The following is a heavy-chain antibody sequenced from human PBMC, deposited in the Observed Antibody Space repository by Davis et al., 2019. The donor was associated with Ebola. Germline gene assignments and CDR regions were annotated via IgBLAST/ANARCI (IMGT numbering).Heavy chain of an antibody. V-gene: IGHV3-23*01. Sequence: ESLKIPCAASGFTFSSYAMSWVRQAPGKGLEWVSGISVSGGSTYYADSVKGRFTISRDNSKNKLYLQMNSLRVEDTAVYYCAKESGYSGYDFDYWGQGTLVTVSS. CDR2: ISVSGGST. CDR1: GFTFSSYA. CDR3: AKESGYSGYDFDY. J-gene: IGHJ4*02. D-gene: IGHD5-12*01.